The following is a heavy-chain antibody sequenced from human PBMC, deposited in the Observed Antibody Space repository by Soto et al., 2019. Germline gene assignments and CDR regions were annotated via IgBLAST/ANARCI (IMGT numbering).Heavy chain of an antibody. D-gene: IGHD1-20*01. Sequence: SETLSLTCSVSGDSIRSYYWTWIRQPPGKGLQWIGYVFHTGNTNYNPSLKSRVTISEDASKNQVSLRLTSVTAADTAVYFCEREQCNWKIWGQGTLVTVSS. CDR1: GDSIRSYY. V-gene: IGHV4-59*01. J-gene: IGHJ1*01. CDR2: VFHTGNT. CDR3: EREQCNWKI.